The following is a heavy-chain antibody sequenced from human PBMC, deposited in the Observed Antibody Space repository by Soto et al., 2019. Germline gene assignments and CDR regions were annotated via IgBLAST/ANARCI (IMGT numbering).Heavy chain of an antibody. CDR3: AKDHYYGSASYSFDY. CDR2: ISGGGGST. CDR1: GFSFSNYV. Sequence: PGGALRLSCAASGFSFSNYVMSWVRQAPGKGLEWVSIISGGGGSTYYVDSVKGRFTISRDNSKNTLFLQMNSLRAEDSAIYYCAKDHYYGSASYSFDYWGQGALVTVSS. D-gene: IGHD3-10*01. J-gene: IGHJ4*02. V-gene: IGHV3-23*01.